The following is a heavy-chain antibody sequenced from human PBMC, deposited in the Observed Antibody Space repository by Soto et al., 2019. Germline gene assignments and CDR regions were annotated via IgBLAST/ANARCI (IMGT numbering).Heavy chain of an antibody. J-gene: IGHJ6*02. D-gene: IGHD3-22*01. CDR2: ISSSSSYI. V-gene: IGHV3-21*01. CDR3: ARYDSSGYYWHYYYYGMDV. CDR1: GFTFSTYS. Sequence: EVQLVESGGGLVKPGGSLRLSCAASGFTFSTYSMNWVRQAPGKGLEWVSSISSSSSYIYYADSVKGRFTISRDNAKNSLYLQMNSLRADDTAVYYCARYDSSGYYWHYYYYGMDVWGQGTTVTVSS.